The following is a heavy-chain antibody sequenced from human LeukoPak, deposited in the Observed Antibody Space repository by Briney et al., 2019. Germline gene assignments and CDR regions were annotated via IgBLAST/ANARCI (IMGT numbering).Heavy chain of an antibody. CDR3: ARGSGYSYYFDY. CDR2: RSAYNGNT. D-gene: IGHD3-3*01. V-gene: IGHV1-18*01. CDR1: GYTLTELS. J-gene: IGHJ4*02. Sequence: ASVKVSCKVSGYTLTELSMHWVRQAPGQGLEWMGWRSAYNGNTKYAQTLQGRVTMTTDTSTSTAYMELRSLRSDDTAVYYCARGSGYSYYFDYWGQGTLVTVSS.